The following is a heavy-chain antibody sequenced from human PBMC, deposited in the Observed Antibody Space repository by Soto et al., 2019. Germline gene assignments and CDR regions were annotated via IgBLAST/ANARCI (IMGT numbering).Heavy chain of an antibody. CDR2: SSVYNGNT. V-gene: IGHV1-18*01. D-gene: IGHD2-15*01. CDR1: GYTCVNYD. J-gene: IGHJ5*02. Sequence: QVQLVQSGAEVKKPWASVQVSCKESGYTCVNYDISWVRQAPGQSVEWMGGSSVYNGNTNYAQKVQGRVTMTTDTSTSTDYRELRSLRSDDTAVYDCARRVVVLTSDWFDPWGQGTLVTVSS. CDR3: ARRVVVLTSDWFDP.